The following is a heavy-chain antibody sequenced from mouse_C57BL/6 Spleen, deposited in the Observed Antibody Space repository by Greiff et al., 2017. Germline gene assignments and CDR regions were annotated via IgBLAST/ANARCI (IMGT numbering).Heavy chain of an antibody. J-gene: IGHJ2*01. CDR2: IYPGSGNT. CDR1: GYSFTSYY. Sequence: VKLQQSGPELVKPGASVKISCKASGYSFTSYYIHWVKQRPGQGLEWIGWIYPGSGNTKYNEKFKGKATLTADTSSSTAYMQLSSLTSEDSAVYYCAREDTTVVEGYYFDYWGQGTTLTVSS. D-gene: IGHD1-1*01. CDR3: AREDTTVVEGYYFDY. V-gene: IGHV1-66*01.